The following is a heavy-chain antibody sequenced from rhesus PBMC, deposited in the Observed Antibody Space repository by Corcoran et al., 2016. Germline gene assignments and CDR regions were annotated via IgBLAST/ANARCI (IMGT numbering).Heavy chain of an antibody. V-gene: IGHV4-99*01. CDR3: ASPFTAAGGY. D-gene: IGHD6-25*01. CDR2: ISGSSGST. J-gene: IGHJ4*01. CDR1: GYSISSGYY. Sequence: QLQLQESGPGLVKPSETLSLTCAVSGYSISSGYYWGWIRQPPGKGLEYIGYISGSSGSTYYNPSLKSRVTISKDTSKNQFSLKLSSVTAADTAVYYCASPFTAAGGYWGQGVLVTVSS.